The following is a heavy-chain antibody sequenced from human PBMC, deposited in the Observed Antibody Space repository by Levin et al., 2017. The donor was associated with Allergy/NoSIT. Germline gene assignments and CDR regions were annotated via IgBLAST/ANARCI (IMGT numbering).Heavy chain of an antibody. J-gene: IGHJ4*02. Sequence: GESLKISCAASGFTFSSYAMSWVRQAPGKGLEWVSAISGSGGSTYYADSVKGRFTISRDNSKNTLYLQMNSLRAEDTAVYYCAKDAHSGYDPYYFDYWGQGTLVTVSS. CDR1: GFTFSSYA. CDR2: ISGSGGST. D-gene: IGHD5-12*01. CDR3: AKDAHSGYDPYYFDY. V-gene: IGHV3-23*01.